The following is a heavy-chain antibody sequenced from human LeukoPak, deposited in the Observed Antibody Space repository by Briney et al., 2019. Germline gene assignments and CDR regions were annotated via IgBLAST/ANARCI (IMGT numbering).Heavy chain of an antibody. CDR2: ISYDGSNK. Sequence: PGGSLRLSCAASGFTFSSYGMHWVRQAPGKGLEWVAVISYDGSNKYYADSVKGRFTISRDNSKNTLYLQMNSLRAEDTAVYYCAKVRASTGTWNWFDPWGQGTLVTVSS. V-gene: IGHV3-30*18. D-gene: IGHD5/OR15-5a*01. J-gene: IGHJ5*02. CDR3: AKVRASTGTWNWFDP. CDR1: GFTFSSYG.